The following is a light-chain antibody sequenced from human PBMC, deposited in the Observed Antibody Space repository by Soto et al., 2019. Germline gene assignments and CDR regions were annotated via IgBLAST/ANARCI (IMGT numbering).Light chain of an antibody. CDR1: RSVNSY. Sequence: EIVLTQSPATLSLSPGEGATLSCRASRSVNSYLAWYQQKPGQAPRLLITDASNRATGIPDRFSGSGSGTDFTLTISRLEPEDFAVYYCQQYGSSPGTFGQGTRLEI. CDR2: DAS. V-gene: IGKV3-20*01. J-gene: IGKJ5*01. CDR3: QQYGSSPGT.